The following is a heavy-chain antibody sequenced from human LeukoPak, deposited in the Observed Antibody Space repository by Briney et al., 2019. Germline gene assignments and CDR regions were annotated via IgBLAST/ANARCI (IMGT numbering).Heavy chain of an antibody. Sequence: PGGPLRLSCAASGFTFSSYGMHWVRQAPGKGLEWVAVIWYDGSNKYYADSVKGRFTISRDNSKNTLYLQMNSLRAEDTAVYYCAKDSYGSGSYFNWFDPWGQGTLVTVSS. J-gene: IGHJ5*02. V-gene: IGHV3-33*06. CDR3: AKDSYGSGSYFNWFDP. CDR2: IWYDGSNK. CDR1: GFTFSSYG. D-gene: IGHD3-10*01.